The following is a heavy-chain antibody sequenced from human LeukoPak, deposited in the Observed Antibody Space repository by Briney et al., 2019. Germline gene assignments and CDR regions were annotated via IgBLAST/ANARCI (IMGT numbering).Heavy chain of an antibody. CDR2: ISAYNGNT. J-gene: IGHJ4*02. CDR1: GYTFSSYG. V-gene: IGHV1-18*01. D-gene: IGHD2-21*02. Sequence: ASVKVSCKASGYTFSSYGINWVRQAPGQGLEWMGWISAYNGNTNYAQKLQGRVTMTTDTSTSTAYMELRSLTYDDTAVYYCARDAGDCYVLRESKYWGQGTLVTVSS. CDR3: ARDAGDCYVLRESKY.